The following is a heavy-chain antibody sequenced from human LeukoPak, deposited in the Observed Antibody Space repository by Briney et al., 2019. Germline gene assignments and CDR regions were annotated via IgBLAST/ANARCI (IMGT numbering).Heavy chain of an antibody. CDR3: ARENIAAAGFDY. Sequence: SETLSLTCTVSGGSISSYYWSWIRQPPGKGLEWIGYIYYSGSTNYNPSLKSRVTISVDTSKNQFSLKLSSVTAVDTAVYYCARENIAAAGFDYWGQGTLVTVSS. D-gene: IGHD6-13*01. J-gene: IGHJ4*02. CDR2: IYYSGST. CDR1: GGSISSYY. V-gene: IGHV4-59*01.